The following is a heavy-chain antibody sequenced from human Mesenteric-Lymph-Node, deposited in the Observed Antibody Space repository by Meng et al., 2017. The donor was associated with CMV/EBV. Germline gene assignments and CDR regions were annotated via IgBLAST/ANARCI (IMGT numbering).Heavy chain of an antibody. J-gene: IGHJ1*01. V-gene: IGHV3-11*01. CDR2: ISSRGVTI. Sequence: GESLKISCVASGLTISDHYMSWIRQAPGKGLEWISYISSRGVTISYADSVKGRFTISRDNAKNSLYLQMNSLRDEDTAVYYCARWLSRGSYPPEVTHWGQGTLVTVSS. D-gene: IGHD1-26*01. CDR1: GLTISDHY. CDR3: ARWLSRGSYPPEVTH.